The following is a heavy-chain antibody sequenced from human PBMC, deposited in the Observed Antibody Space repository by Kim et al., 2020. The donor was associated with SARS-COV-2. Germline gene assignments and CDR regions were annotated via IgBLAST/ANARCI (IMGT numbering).Heavy chain of an antibody. CDR2: IRSKANSYAT. CDR3: SREGDYYGMDV. CDR1: GFTFSGAG. V-gene: IGHV3-73*01. J-gene: IGHJ6*02. Sequence: GGSLRLSCAASGFTFSGAGMHWVRQASGKGLEWGGRIRSKANSYATAYSASVKGRFTISRDDSKNVAYLQMNSLKTEDTAVYYCSREGDYYGMDVWGPGTTVTVSS.